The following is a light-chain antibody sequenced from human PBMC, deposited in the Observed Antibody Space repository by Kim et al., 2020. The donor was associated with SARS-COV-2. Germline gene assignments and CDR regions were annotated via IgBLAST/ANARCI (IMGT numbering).Light chain of an antibody. J-gene: IGLJ2*01. CDR3: GADHGSGSNFVV. CDR1: SGCSNYR. Sequence: LTCTLSSGCSNYRVDWYQQRPGKGPRFVMRVGTGGIVGSKGDGIPDRFSVLGSGLNRYLTIKNIQEEDESDYHCGADHGSGSNFVVFGGGTQLTVL. CDR2: VGTGGIVG. V-gene: IGLV9-49*01.